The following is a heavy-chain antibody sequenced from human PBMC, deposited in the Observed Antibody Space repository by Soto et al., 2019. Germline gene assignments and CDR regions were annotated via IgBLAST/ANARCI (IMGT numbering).Heavy chain of an antibody. D-gene: IGHD1-1*01. CDR1: GYTFTSYG. Sequence: ASVKVSCKDSGYTFTSYGIRWVRQAPGQGLEWMGWISAYNGNTNYAQKLQGRVTMTTDTSTSTAYMELRSLRSDDTAVYYCARGGRALTQNLEHDPWGQGTLVTVSS. CDR3: ARGGRALTQNLEHDP. J-gene: IGHJ5*02. CDR2: ISAYNGNT. V-gene: IGHV1-18*01.